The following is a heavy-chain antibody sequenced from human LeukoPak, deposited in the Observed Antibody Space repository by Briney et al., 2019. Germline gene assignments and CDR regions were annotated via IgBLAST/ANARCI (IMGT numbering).Heavy chain of an antibody. V-gene: IGHV3-30*04. CDR3: ARGVTEDTGVAQFDS. CDR2: ISYDGDKK. D-gene: IGHD3-3*01. CDR1: GFTFFTYS. J-gene: IGHJ4*02. Sequence: GRTLRLSCAASGFTFFTYSMHWVRQAPGKGLEWVAVISYDGDKKYYADSVKGRLTISRDNSKNTLYLQMNSLRPDDTAVYYCARGVTEDTGVAQFDSWGQGTLVFVSS.